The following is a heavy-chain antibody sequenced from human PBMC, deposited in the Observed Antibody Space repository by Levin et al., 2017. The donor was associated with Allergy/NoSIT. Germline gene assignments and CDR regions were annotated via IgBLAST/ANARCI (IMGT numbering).Heavy chain of an antibody. V-gene: IGHV2-5*02. CDR2: IYWDDDK. CDR1: GFSLSTSGVG. Sequence: SGPTLVKPTQTLTLTCTFSGFSLSTSGVGVGWIRQPPGKALEWLALIYWDDDKRYSPSLKSRLTITKDTSKNQVVLTMTNMDPVDTATYYCTHRRPPYSSSWHSFDYWGQGTLVTVSS. CDR3: THRRPPYSSSWHSFDY. J-gene: IGHJ4*02. D-gene: IGHD6-13*01.